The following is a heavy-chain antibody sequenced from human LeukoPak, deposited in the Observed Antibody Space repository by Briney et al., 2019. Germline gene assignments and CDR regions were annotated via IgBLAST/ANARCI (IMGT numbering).Heavy chain of an antibody. CDR1: GGAITSGGYS. CDR3: ARSRQASGLFNS. CDR2: IYDRGPA. D-gene: IGHD3-10*01. V-gene: IGHV4-30-2*01. J-gene: IGHJ5*01. Sequence: SETLSLTCTVSGGAITSGGYSWNWIRQPPGKGLEWIGCIYDRGPAYYNPSLKSRFTISVDRPKNQFFLNVTSLTAADTAVYYRARSRQASGLFNSWGQGTLVVVSS.